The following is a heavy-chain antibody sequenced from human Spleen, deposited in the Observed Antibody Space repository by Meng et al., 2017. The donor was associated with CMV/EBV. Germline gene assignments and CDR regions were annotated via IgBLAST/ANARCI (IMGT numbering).Heavy chain of an antibody. CDR3: ARVYLFEKSGYRHFDY. V-gene: IGHV3-7*01. CDR2: IKKDGSEK. Sequence: GESLKISCAASGFTFSIYWMSWVRQAPGTGLEWVANIKKDGSEKKYVDSVKGRFTISRDNAENSVYLQMDSLRAEDTAVYYCARVYLFEKSGYRHFDYWGQGTLVTVSS. CDR1: GFTFSIYW. J-gene: IGHJ4*02. D-gene: IGHD3-3*01.